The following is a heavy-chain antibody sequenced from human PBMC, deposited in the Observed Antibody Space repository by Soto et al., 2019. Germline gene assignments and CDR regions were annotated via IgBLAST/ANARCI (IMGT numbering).Heavy chain of an antibody. CDR3: ARDLGRKQQLGDRFDP. CDR2: IYYSGST. V-gene: IGHV4-59*01. CDR1: GGSISSYY. J-gene: IGHJ5*02. D-gene: IGHD6-13*01. Sequence: SETLSLTCTVSGGSISSYYWSWIRQPPGKGLEWIGYIYYSGSTNYNPSLKSRVTISVDTSKNQFSLKLSSVTAADTAVYYCARDLGRKQQLGDRFDPWGQGTLVTVSS.